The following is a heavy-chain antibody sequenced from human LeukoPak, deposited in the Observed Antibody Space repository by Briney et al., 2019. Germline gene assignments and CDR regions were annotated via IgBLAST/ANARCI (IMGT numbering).Heavy chain of an antibody. J-gene: IGHJ4*02. CDR2: ISGSGGST. CDR3: AKFRGYSYGPIGY. D-gene: IGHD5-18*01. Sequence: GGTLRLSCAASGFTFSTYDMSWVRQAPGKGLEWVSAISGSGGSTFYADSVKGRFTISRDNSKNTLYLQMNSLRAEDTAVYYCAKFRGYSYGPIGYWGQGTLVTVSS. CDR1: GFTFSTYD. V-gene: IGHV3-23*01.